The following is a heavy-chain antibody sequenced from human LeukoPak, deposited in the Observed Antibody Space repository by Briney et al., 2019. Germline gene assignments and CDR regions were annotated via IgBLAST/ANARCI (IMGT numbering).Heavy chain of an antibody. CDR2: INHSGST. J-gene: IGHJ6*02. Sequence: SETLSLTCAVYGGSFSGYYWSWIRQPPGKGLEWIGEINHSGSTNYNPSLKSRVTISVDTSKNQFSLKLSSVTAADTAVYYCARQYCSSTSCYKYYYYYGMDVWGQGTTVTVSS. CDR3: ARQYCSSTSCYKYYYYYGMDV. D-gene: IGHD2-2*02. V-gene: IGHV4-34*01. CDR1: GGSFSGYY.